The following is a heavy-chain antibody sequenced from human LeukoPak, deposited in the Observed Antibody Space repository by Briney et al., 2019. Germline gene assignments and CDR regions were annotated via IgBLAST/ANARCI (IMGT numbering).Heavy chain of an antibody. D-gene: IGHD6-6*01. CDR3: ARDIKQLRAFDI. Sequence: GSSVKVSCKASGGTFSSYAISWVRQAPGQGLEWMGGIIPIFGTANYAQKFQGRVTITTDESTSTAYMELSSLRSEDTAVYYRARDIKQLRAFDIWGQGTMVTVSS. V-gene: IGHV1-69*05. CDR2: IIPIFGTA. CDR1: GGTFSSYA. J-gene: IGHJ3*02.